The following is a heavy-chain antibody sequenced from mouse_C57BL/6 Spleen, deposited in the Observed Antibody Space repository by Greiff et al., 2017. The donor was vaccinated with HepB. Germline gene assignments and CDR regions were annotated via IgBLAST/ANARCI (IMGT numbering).Heavy chain of an antibody. CDR2: IDPSDSET. D-gene: IGHD1-1*01. Sequence: QVQLQQPGAELVRPGSSVKLSCKASGYTFTSYWMHWVKQRPIQGLEWIGNIDPSDSETHYNQKFKDKATLTVDKSSSTAYMQLSSLTSEDSAVDYCARGYYGSSYVWYFDVWGTGTTVTVSS. V-gene: IGHV1-52*01. J-gene: IGHJ1*03. CDR3: ARGYYGSSYVWYFDV. CDR1: GYTFTSYW.